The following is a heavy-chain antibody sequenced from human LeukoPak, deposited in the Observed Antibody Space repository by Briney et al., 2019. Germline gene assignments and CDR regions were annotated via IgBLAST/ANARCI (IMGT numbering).Heavy chain of an antibody. J-gene: IGHJ4*02. V-gene: IGHV3-23*01. CDR3: ARDKAGDHDY. CDR1: GFTFSSYA. Sequence: GGSLRLSCAASGFTFSSYAMSWVRQAPGKGLEWVSAISGSGGSTYYADSVKGRFTISRDNSKNTLDLQMTSLRDEDTAVYYCARDKAGDHDYWGQGTLVTVSS. CDR2: ISGSGGST. D-gene: IGHD7-27*01.